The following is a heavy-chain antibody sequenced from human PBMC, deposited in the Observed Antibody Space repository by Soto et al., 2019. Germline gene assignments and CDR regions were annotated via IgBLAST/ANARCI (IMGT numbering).Heavy chain of an antibody. J-gene: IGHJ6*03. CDR2: IRRNSGSI. D-gene: IGHD3-10*01. CDR3: ARVGEVYYYYYYMDV. Sequence: LRLSCAASGFTVDDYAMHWGRQAPGKGLKWVTGIRRNSGSIDYADSVKGRFSISRDNAKNSLYLQMNSMRAEDMAFYYCARVGEVYYYYYYMDVWGKGTTVTVSS. CDR1: GFTVDDYA. V-gene: IGHV3-9*03.